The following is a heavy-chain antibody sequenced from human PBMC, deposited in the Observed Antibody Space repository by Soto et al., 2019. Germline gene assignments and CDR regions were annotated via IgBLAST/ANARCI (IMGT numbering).Heavy chain of an antibody. CDR1: GFTFSSYG. Sequence: QVQLVESGGGVVQPGRSLRLSCAASGFTFSSYGMHWVRQAPGKRLEWVAVISYDGSNKYYADSVKGRLTISRDNSKNTLYLQMNGLRAKDTAVYYCANVLGHRGRGALDIWGQGTMVTVAS. D-gene: IGHD3-10*01. V-gene: IGHV3-30*18. CDR2: ISYDGSNK. CDR3: ANVLGHRGRGALDI. J-gene: IGHJ3*02.